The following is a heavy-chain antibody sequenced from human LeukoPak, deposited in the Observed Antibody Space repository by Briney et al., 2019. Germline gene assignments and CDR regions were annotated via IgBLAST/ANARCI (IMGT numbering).Heavy chain of an antibody. V-gene: IGHV3-30*02. CDR3: AKDRDYGDYPSAYYYMDV. CDR2: IRYDGNNK. CDR1: GFTFSTFG. Sequence: GGSLRLSCAASGFTFSTFGIHWLRQAPGKGLEWVAFIRYDGNNKWYADSVKGRFTISRDNSKNMLYLQMNSLRAEDTAVYHCAKDRDYGDYPSAYYYMDVWGKGTTVTVSS. J-gene: IGHJ6*03. D-gene: IGHD4-17*01.